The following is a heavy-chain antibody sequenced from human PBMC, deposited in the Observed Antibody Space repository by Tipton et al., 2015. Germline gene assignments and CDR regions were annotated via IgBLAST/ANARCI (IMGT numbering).Heavy chain of an antibody. Sequence: TLSLTCAVSAYSISSDYYWGWIRQPPGKGLEWIGSISHSGNTYYNPSLKSRVTISGDTSKNQFSLELNSVTAADTAVYYCARERENSYGSFDHWGQGSLVTVSS. D-gene: IGHD3-16*01. CDR2: ISHSGNT. CDR3: ARERENSYGSFDH. J-gene: IGHJ4*02. V-gene: IGHV4-38-2*02. CDR1: AYSISSDYY.